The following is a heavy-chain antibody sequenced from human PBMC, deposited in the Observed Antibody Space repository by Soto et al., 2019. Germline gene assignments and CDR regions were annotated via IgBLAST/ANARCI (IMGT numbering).Heavy chain of an antibody. Sequence: GGSLRLSCAASGFTFSSYAMSWVRQAPGKGLEWVSAISGSGGSTYYADSVKGRFTISRDNSKNTLYLQMNSLRAEDTAVYYCAKDTGYDFWSGYYLSNEEGGFDYWGQGTLVTVSS. CDR1: GFTFSSYA. CDR2: ISGSGGST. J-gene: IGHJ4*02. CDR3: AKDTGYDFWSGYYLSNEEGGFDY. D-gene: IGHD3-3*01. V-gene: IGHV3-23*01.